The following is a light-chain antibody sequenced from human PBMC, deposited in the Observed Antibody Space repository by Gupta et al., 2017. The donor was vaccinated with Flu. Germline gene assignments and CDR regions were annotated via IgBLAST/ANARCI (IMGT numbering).Light chain of an antibody. J-gene: IGKJ1*01. CDR2: EVS. V-gene: IGKV2D-29*01. CDR3: MQSENSRT. Sequence: DIVMTQTPLSLSVTTGQEASISCRSSQSLVHGDGMTYFCWYVQKPGQPPQLLIYEVSKRFSGVPDRFSGSGSGTDFTLKISRVEADDVGIYYCMQSENSRTFGQGTKVEIK. CDR1: QSLVHGDGMTY.